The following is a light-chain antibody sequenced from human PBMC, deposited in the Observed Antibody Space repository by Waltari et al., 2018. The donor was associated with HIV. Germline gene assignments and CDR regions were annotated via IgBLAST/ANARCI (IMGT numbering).Light chain of an antibody. CDR1: QDITNF. CDR3: QQYDDVPVT. CDR2: DAS. J-gene: IGKJ2*01. Sequence: DIQMTQSPSSLSAFVGDRVTITCPASQDITNFLNWYQQKPGEAPKLLIYDASNLKTGAPSRFSGGGFGTHFTFTITSLQPEDIGTYYCQQYDDVPVTFGQGTKLEI. V-gene: IGKV1-33*01.